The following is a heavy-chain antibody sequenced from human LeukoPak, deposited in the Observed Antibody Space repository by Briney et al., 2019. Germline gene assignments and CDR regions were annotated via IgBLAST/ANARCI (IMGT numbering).Heavy chain of an antibody. D-gene: IGHD3-22*01. CDR2: FDPEDGET. CDR3: ATRSYYDSSGYRYCYYGMDV. V-gene: IGHV1-24*01. J-gene: IGHJ6*02. CDR1: GYTLTELS. Sequence: ASVKVSCKVSGYTLTELSMHWVRQAPGKGLEWMGGFDPEDGETIYAQKFQGRVTMTEDTSTDTAYMELSSLRSEDTAVYYCATRSYYDSSGYRYCYYGMDVWGQGTTVTVSS.